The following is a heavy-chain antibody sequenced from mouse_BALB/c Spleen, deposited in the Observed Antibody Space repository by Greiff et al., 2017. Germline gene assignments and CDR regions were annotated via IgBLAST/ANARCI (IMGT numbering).Heavy chain of an antibody. CDR2: IYPGDGDT. V-gene: IGHV1-82*01. Sequence: QVQLQQSGPELVKPGASVKISCKASGYAFSSSWMNWVKQRPGQGLEWIGRIYPGDGDTNYNGKFKGKATLTADKSSSTAYMQLSSLTSVDSAVYFCAMGDPLFAYWGQGTLVTVSA. D-gene: IGHD2-3*01. CDR3: AMGDPLFAY. J-gene: IGHJ3*01. CDR1: GYAFSSSW.